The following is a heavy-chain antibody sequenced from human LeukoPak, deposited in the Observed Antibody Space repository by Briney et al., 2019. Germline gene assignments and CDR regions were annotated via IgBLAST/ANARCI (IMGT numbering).Heavy chain of an antibody. CDR1: GFTFNGTA. CDR2: IRSKAHRYAT. J-gene: IGHJ4*02. D-gene: IGHD4-17*01. Sequence: GGSLTLSCATSGFTFNGTALHWVRQASGQGLEWVGRIRSKAHRYATAYAASVKGRFTVSRDDPKNMAYLQMNSLKTEDTAIYYCTRRHYGDYVVDNWGQGTLVTVSS. CDR3: TRRHYGDYVVDN. V-gene: IGHV3-73*01.